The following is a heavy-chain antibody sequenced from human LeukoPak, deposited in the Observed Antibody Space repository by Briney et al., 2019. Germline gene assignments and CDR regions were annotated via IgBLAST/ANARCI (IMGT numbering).Heavy chain of an antibody. J-gene: IGHJ5*02. Sequence: PSETLSLTCAVYGGSFSGYYWSWIRQPPGKGLEWIGEINHSGSTNYNPSLKSRVTISVDTSKNQFSLKLSSVTAADTAVYYCARDRYIYGSDDRWFDPWGQGTLVTVSS. V-gene: IGHV4-34*01. CDR2: INHSGST. D-gene: IGHD5-18*01. CDR3: ARDRYIYGSDDRWFDP. CDR1: GGSFSGYY.